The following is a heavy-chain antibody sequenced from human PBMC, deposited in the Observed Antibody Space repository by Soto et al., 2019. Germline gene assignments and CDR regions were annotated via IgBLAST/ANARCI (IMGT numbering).Heavy chain of an antibody. CDR3: ASGYSSSWDYWYFDL. D-gene: IGHD6-13*01. CDR1: GFTVSSNY. CDR2: IYSGGST. J-gene: IGHJ2*01. Sequence: GGSLRLSCAASGFTVSSNYMSWVRQAPGKGLEWVSVIYSGGSTYYADSVKGRFTISRDNSKNTLYLQMNSLRAEDTAVYYCASGYSSSWDYWYFDLWGRGTLVTVSS. V-gene: IGHV3-53*01.